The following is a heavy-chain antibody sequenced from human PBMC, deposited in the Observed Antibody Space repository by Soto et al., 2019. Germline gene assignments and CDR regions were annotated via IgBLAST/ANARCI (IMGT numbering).Heavy chain of an antibody. D-gene: IGHD3-3*01. Sequence: GASVKVSCKASGYTFTSYDINWVRQATGQGLEWIGWMNPNSGNTGYAQKFQGRVTMTRNTSISTAYMELSSLRSEDTAVYYCARGRSTRYYDFWSGSDYYYMDVWGKGTTVTVSS. V-gene: IGHV1-8*01. CDR1: GYTFTSYD. J-gene: IGHJ6*03. CDR3: ARGRSTRYYDFWSGSDYYYMDV. CDR2: MNPNSGNT.